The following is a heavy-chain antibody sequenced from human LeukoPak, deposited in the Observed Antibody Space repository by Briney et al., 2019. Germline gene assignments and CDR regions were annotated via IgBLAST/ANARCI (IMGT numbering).Heavy chain of an antibody. D-gene: IGHD2-15*01. CDR1: GFTFSIFE. CDR2: ITNSGSTI. V-gene: IGHV3-48*03. J-gene: IGHJ3*02. Sequence: PGGSLRLSCTVSGFTFSIFEMNWVSQAPGKGLEWVAHITNSGSTIDYADSVKGRFTISRDNARNSLYLQMSSLRAEDTAVYYCVRGGGPSYKYNAFDIWGQGTMVTVSS. CDR3: VRGGGPSYKYNAFDI.